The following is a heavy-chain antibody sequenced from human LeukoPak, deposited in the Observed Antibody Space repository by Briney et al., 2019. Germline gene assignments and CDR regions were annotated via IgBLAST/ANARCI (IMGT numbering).Heavy chain of an antibody. J-gene: IGHJ4*02. Sequence: SETLSLTCAVYGGSFSGYYWSWIRQPPGKGLEWIGEINHSGSTNYNPSLKSRVTISVDTSKNQFSLKLSSVTAADTAVYYCARDGNYYGSGSDVKYYFDYWGQGTLVAVSS. CDR1: GGSFSGYY. V-gene: IGHV4-34*01. D-gene: IGHD3-10*01. CDR3: ARDGNYYGSGSDVKYYFDY. CDR2: INHSGST.